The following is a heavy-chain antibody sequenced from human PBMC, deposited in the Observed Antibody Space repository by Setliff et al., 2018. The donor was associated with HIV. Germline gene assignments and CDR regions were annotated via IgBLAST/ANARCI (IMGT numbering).Heavy chain of an antibody. CDR1: GFTVSNAW. D-gene: IGHD5-18*01. Sequence: PGGSLRLSCAASGFTVSNAWVSWVRQAPGKGLEWVGRIKSKIDGGSTEYAAPVKGRFTISRDNSKNTLYLQMGGLTTEDMAIYYCARSSPGYSLVLFDSWGQGTLVTVSS. V-gene: IGHV3-15*01. CDR2: IKSKIDGGST. J-gene: IGHJ4*02. CDR3: ARSSPGYSLVLFDS.